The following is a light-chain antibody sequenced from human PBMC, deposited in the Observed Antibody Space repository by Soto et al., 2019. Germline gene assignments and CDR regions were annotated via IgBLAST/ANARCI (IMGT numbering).Light chain of an antibody. V-gene: IGKV3-20*01. CDR2: GAS. CDR1: QSVSNNY. J-gene: IGKJ1*01. CDR3: QQYGSSGT. Sequence: LTQSPGTLSLTPGEGATLSCRASQSVSNNYLAWYQQKPGQAPRLLIYGASNRATGIPDRFSGSGSGKDFTLTISRLEPEDFAVYYCQQYGSSGTFGQGTKVDIK.